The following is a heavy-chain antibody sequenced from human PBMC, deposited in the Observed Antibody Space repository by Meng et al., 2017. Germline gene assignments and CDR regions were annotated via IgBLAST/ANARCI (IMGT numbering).Heavy chain of an antibody. CDR3: ARGPVVDYGYDVGLDY. V-gene: IGHV4-4*07. Sequence: VLLNESGLGLGIPSETLSPTCTVAVCSISIYYWSWSRLPSGKELEWIGRIYPSGSTNYYPSLKSRVTVSVETSKNRVSLKLSSLTGADTAMYYCARGPVVDYGYDVGLDYWGQGTLVTVSS. D-gene: IGHD4-17*01. CDR2: IYPSGST. CDR1: VCSISIYY. J-gene: IGHJ4*02.